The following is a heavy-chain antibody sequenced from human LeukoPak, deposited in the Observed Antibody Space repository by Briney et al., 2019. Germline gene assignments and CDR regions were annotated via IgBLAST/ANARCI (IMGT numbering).Heavy chain of an antibody. V-gene: IGHV3-21*04. D-gene: IGHD6-19*01. Sequence: PGGSLRLSCAASGFTFNSYSMNWFRQAPGKGLEWVSSISSSSRFIYYADSVKGRFTISRDNAKNSLYLQMNSLRAEDTAVYYCAKDKASGWYSPFDYWGQGTLVTVSS. J-gene: IGHJ4*02. CDR2: ISSSSRFI. CDR3: AKDKASGWYSPFDY. CDR1: GFTFNSYS.